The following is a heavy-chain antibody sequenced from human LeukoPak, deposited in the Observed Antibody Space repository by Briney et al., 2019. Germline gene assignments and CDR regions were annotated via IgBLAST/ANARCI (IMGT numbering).Heavy chain of an antibody. CDR1: GGSIRSYY. Sequence: SETLSLTCTVSGGSIRSYYWNWIRQPPGKGLEWIGHIYYSGSTDYNPSLKSRLTISVDTSKNQFSLQLSSVTAADTAVYFCARQNSGARLNVWGQGTTVTVSS. CDR2: IYYSGST. V-gene: IGHV4-59*08. CDR3: ARQNSGARLNV. D-gene: IGHD6-25*01. J-gene: IGHJ6*02.